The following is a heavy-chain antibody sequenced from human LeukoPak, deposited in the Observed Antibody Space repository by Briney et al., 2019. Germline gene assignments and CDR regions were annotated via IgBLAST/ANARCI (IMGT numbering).Heavy chain of an antibody. D-gene: IGHD1-26*01. Sequence: PSETLSLTCTVSGGSISSYYWSWIRQPPGKGLEWIGYIYYSGSTNYNPSLKSRVTISVDTSKNQFSLKLSSVTAADTAVYYCARAQVGSYYWRTLYVRRYYFDYWGQGTLVTVSS. CDR1: GGSISSYY. J-gene: IGHJ4*02. V-gene: IGHV4-59*01. CDR3: ARAQVGSYYWRTLYVRRYYFDY. CDR2: IYYSGST.